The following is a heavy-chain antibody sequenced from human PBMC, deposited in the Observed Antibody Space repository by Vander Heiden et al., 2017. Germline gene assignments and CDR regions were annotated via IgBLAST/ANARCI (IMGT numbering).Heavy chain of an antibody. D-gene: IGHD2-2*01. Sequence: QVQLQESGPGLVKPSQTLSLTCTVPGGSISRGGYYWSWIRQHPGKGLEWIGYIYYSGSTYYNPSLKSRVTISVDTSKNQFSLKLSSVTAADTAVYYCAREYIVVVPAAQNWFDPWGQGTLVTVSS. J-gene: IGHJ5*02. CDR3: AREYIVVVPAAQNWFDP. CDR2: IYYSGST. CDR1: GGSISRGGYY. V-gene: IGHV4-31*03.